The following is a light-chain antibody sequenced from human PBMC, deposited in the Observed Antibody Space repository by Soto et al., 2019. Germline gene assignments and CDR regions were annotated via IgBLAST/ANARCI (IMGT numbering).Light chain of an antibody. CDR3: KQYNNWPPRT. Sequence: EIVMTQSPATLSVSPGERATLSCRASQSVSSNLAWYQQKPGQAPRLLIYGASTRATGIPARFSGSGSGTEFTLTISSLQSEDFAVYYCKQYNNWPPRTFGQGTKVEIQ. V-gene: IGKV3-15*01. CDR2: GAS. J-gene: IGKJ1*01. CDR1: QSVSSN.